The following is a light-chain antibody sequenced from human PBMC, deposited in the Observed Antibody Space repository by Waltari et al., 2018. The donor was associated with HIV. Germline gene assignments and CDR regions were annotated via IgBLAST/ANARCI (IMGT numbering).Light chain of an antibody. Sequence: SYELTQTLSVSVALGQTAQVHCGGDSSGSKSGQWYQQKPGQAPVLVIYGYTNRPSGIPERFSGSNSGNTATLSISSAQAGDEADYYCQVWDKNTGIFGTGTKVTVL. CDR3: QVWDKNTGI. CDR2: GYT. CDR1: SSGSKS. J-gene: IGLJ1*01. V-gene: IGLV3-9*01.